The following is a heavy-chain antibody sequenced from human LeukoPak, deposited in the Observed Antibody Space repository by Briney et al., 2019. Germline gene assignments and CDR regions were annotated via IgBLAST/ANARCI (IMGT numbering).Heavy chain of an antibody. Sequence: PGGSLRLSCAASGFTFSSYGMHWVRQAPGKGLEWVAVIWYGGSNKYYADSVKGRFTISRDNSKNALYLQMNSLRAEDTAVYYCAKEASTSTYYYMDVWGKGTTVTVSS. D-gene: IGHD2-2*01. CDR3: AKEASTSTYYYMDV. CDR2: IWYGGSNK. J-gene: IGHJ6*03. V-gene: IGHV3-30*02. CDR1: GFTFSSYG.